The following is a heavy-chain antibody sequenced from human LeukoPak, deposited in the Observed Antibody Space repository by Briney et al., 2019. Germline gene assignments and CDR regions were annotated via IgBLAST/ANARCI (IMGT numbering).Heavy chain of an antibody. V-gene: IGHV3-30-3*01. D-gene: IGHD4-17*01. J-gene: IGHJ4*02. CDR3: ARGPDYGDYPGYFGY. CDR2: ISYDGSNK. Sequence: GGSLRLSCAASGFTFSSYAMHWVRQAPGKGLEWVAVISYDGSNKYYADSVKGRFTISRDNSKNTLYLQMNSLRAEDTAVYYCARGPDYGDYPGYFGYWGQGTLVTVSS. CDR1: GFTFSSYA.